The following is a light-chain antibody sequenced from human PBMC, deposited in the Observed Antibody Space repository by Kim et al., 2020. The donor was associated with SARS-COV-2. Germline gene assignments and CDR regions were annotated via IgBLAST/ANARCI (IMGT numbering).Light chain of an antibody. CDR3: QVWDSSSEHRV. CDR1: NIGGKS. CDR2: YDS. Sequence: QGKTARMTWGGNNIGGKSVHWYQQKPGQAPVLVIYYDSDRPSGIPERFSGSNSGNTGTLTSSRVEAGDEADYYCQVWDSSSEHRVFGGGTQLTVL. V-gene: IGLV3-21*04. J-gene: IGLJ3*02.